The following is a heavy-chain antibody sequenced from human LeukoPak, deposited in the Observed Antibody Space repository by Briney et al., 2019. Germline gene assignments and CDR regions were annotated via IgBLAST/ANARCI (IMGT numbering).Heavy chain of an antibody. CDR3: ARDSTLSNY. CDR1: GLTFSSYW. V-gene: IGHV3-7*04. D-gene: IGHD3-16*01. J-gene: IGHJ4*02. Sequence: GGSLRLSCAASGLTFSSYWLTWVRQAPGKGLEWVATIKYDGSETYYVDSVRGRFSISRDNAKNSLYLQMNSLGAEDTAVYYCARDSTLSNYWGQGTLVTVSS. CDR2: IKYDGSET.